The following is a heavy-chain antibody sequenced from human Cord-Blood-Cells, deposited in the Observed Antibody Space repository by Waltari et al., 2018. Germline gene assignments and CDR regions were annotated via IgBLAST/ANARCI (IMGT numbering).Heavy chain of an antibody. Sequence: EVQLVETGGGWIQPAGSLRLSCAASGFTVRSNYMSWVRQAPGKGLEWVSVIYSGGSTYYADSVKGRFTISRDNSKNTLYLQMNSLRAEDTAVYYCARERTTVTTDAFDIWGQGTMVTVSS. CDR1: GFTVRSNY. D-gene: IGHD4-17*01. CDR3: ARERTTVTTDAFDI. V-gene: IGHV3-53*02. CDR2: IYSGGST. J-gene: IGHJ3*02.